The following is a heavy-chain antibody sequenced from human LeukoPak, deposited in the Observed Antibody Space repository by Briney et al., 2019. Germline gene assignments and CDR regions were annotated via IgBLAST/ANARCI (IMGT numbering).Heavy chain of an antibody. V-gene: IGHV1-3*03. CDR1: GYTFTSYA. D-gene: IGHD2-2*01. CDR3: ARLLRYCSSTSCYDAFDI. CDR2: INAGNGNT. J-gene: IGHJ3*02. Sequence: ASVKVSCKASGYTFTSYAMHWVRQAPGQRLEWMGWINAGNGNTKYSQEFQGRVTITRDTSASTAYMELSSLRSEDMAVYYCARLLRYCSSTSCYDAFDIWGQGTMVTVSS.